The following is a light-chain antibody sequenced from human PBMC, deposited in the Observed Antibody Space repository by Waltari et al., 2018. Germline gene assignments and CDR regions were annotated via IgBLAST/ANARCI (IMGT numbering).Light chain of an antibody. CDR2: GNN. J-gene: IGLJ1*01. CDR3: QSYDSNLSGSGV. V-gene: IGLV1-40*01. Sequence: QSVLTQPPSASGAPGQRVTIPCTGISANIGAGSDVHWYQQLPGAAPKLLIFGNNNRPSGVTDRFSGSKSGTSASLAITGLQAEDEADYYCQSYDSNLSGSGVFGTGTKVTVL. CDR1: SANIGAGSD.